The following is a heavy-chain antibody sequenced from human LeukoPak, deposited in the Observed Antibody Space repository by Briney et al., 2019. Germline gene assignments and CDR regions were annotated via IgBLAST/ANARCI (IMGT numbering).Heavy chain of an antibody. D-gene: IGHD5-18*01. CDR3: ARDLAYSRLDY. CDR2: INPAGDKK. CDR1: GLTFSSSW. Sequence: GGSLRLSCAVSGLTFSSSWMDWVRQAPGKGLEWVASINPAGDKKYSEDSVKGRFTISRDNAENSLYLQMNSLRVEDTAFYYCARDLAYSRLDYWGQGMLVTVSS. V-gene: IGHV3-7*01. J-gene: IGHJ4*02.